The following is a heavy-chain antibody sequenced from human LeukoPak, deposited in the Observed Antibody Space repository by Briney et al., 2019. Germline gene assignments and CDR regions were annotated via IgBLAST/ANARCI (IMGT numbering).Heavy chain of an antibody. J-gene: IGHJ4*02. D-gene: IGHD3-3*01. Sequence: PLETLSLTCTVSGGSISSSSYYWGWIRQPPGKGLEWIGSIYYSGSTYYNPSLKSRVTISVDTSKNQFSLKLSSVTAADTAVYYCAGGLEPGLGYWGQGTLVTVSS. CDR1: GGSISSSSYY. CDR3: AGGLEPGLGY. V-gene: IGHV4-39*07. CDR2: IYYSGST.